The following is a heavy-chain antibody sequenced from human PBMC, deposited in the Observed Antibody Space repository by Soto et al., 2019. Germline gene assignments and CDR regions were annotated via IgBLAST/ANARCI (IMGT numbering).Heavy chain of an antibody. CDR1: GFTFSSYS. V-gene: IGHV3-21*01. CDR3: ASALIAVAGRTQH. Sequence: PGGSLRLSCAASGFTFSSYSMNWVRQAPGKGLEWVSSISSSSSYIYYADSVKGRFTISRDNAKNSLYLQMNSLRAEDTAVYYCASALIAVAGRTQHWGQGTLVTVSS. J-gene: IGHJ1*01. CDR2: ISSSSSYI. D-gene: IGHD6-19*01.